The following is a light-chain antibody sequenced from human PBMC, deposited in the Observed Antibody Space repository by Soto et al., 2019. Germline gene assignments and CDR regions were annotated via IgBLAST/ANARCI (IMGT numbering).Light chain of an antibody. V-gene: IGKV3-20*01. Sequence: EIVLTQSPGTLSLSPGERATLSCRASQSVSSSYLAWYQQKPGQAPRLLIDGASSRATGIPERFSGGGSGTDFTLTISRLVPEDFAVFYCQQYGSSPFTFGGGTKVEIK. CDR3: QQYGSSPFT. CDR2: GAS. CDR1: QSVSSSY. J-gene: IGKJ4*01.